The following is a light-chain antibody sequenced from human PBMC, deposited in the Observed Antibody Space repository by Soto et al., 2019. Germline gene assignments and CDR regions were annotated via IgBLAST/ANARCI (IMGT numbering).Light chain of an antibody. CDR3: QQYNSMGIT. J-gene: IGKJ3*01. V-gene: IGKV1-5*03. CDR2: KAS. CDR1: QSISSW. Sequence: DIPMTQSPSTLSASVGDRVTITCRASQSISSWLAWYQQKPGKAPKLLIYKASSLESGVPSRFSGSGSGTEFTLTISSLQPDDFATYYCQQYNSMGITFGPGTKVDIK.